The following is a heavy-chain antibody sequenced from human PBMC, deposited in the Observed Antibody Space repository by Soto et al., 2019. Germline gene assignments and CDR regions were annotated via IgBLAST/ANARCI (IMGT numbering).Heavy chain of an antibody. V-gene: IGHV4-59*12. Sequence: NPSETLSLTCSVSGASISSYYYTWIRQTPGKGLEWIGYIYLGGSINYNPSFKSRVIISVDTSKNQFSVRLSSVTAADTAVYYCHARGPLPTAGNGEYYYYGMDVWGQGTTVTVSS. CDR1: GASISSYY. CDR2: IYLGGSI. J-gene: IGHJ6*02. CDR3: HARGPLPTAGNGEYYYYGMDV. D-gene: IGHD1-26*01.